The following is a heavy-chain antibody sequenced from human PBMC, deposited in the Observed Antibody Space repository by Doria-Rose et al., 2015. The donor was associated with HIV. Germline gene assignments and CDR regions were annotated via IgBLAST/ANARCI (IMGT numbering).Heavy chain of an antibody. CDR2: NFSDDER. J-gene: IGHJ4*02. CDR1: GVSLSSPGMG. D-gene: IGHD6-13*01. V-gene: IGHV2-26*01. Sequence: QESGPVLVKPTGTLTLTCTVSGVSLSSPGMGVSWIRQPPGKALEWLANNFSDDERSYTTSLKSRLTISRGTSKSQVVLTMTDMDPVDTATYYCARIKSSRWYHKYYFDFWGQGTLVIVSA. CDR3: ARIKSSRWYHKYYFDF.